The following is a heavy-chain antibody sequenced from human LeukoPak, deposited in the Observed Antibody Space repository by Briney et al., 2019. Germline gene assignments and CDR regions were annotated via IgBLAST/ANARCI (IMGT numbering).Heavy chain of an antibody. V-gene: IGHV3-7*05. D-gene: IGHD1-26*01. Sequence: GGSLRLSCAASGFTFSNYGMGWVRQAPGKGLERVANIKQDGSEKYYVDSVKGRFTISRDNAKKSLYLQMNSLRAEDTAVYYCSRDKSVGATPFDYWGQGTLVTVSS. CDR3: SRDKSVGATPFDY. CDR1: GFTFSNYG. J-gene: IGHJ4*02. CDR2: IKQDGSEK.